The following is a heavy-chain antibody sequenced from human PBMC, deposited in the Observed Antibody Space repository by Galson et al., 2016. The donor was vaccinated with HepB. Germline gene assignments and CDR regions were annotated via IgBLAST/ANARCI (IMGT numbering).Heavy chain of an antibody. Sequence: SLRLSCAAYGLPVSNDYMSWVRQAPGKGLKWVSVSYGDGRTYYAESVKGRFTISRDTSKNTVFLQMNSLRAEDTAVYYCARDHDTGWVWNYWGQGTLVTVSS. V-gene: IGHV3-53*01. D-gene: IGHD6-19*01. CDR2: SYGDGRT. CDR3: ARDHDTGWVWNY. CDR1: GLPVSNDY. J-gene: IGHJ4*02.